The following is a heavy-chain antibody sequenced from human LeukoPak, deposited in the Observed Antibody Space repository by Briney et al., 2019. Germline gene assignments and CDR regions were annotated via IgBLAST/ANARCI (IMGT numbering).Heavy chain of an antibody. D-gene: IGHD1-1*01. V-gene: IGHV4-59*01. J-gene: IGHJ4*02. CDR2: IYYSGST. Sequence: PSETLSLTCTVSGGSISSYYWSWIRQPPGKGLEWIGYIYYSGSTNYNPPLKSRVTISVDTSKNQFSLKLSSVTAADTAVYYCARRNPTAGYYFDYWGQGTLVTVSS. CDR3: ARRNPTAGYYFDY. CDR1: GGSISSYY.